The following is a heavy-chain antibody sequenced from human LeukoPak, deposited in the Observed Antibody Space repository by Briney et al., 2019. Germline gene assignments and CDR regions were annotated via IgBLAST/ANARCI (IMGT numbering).Heavy chain of an antibody. V-gene: IGHV4-59*01. Sequence: PSETLSLTCTVSGGSISSYYWSWIRQPPGKGLEWIGYIYYSGSTDYNPSLKSRVTISVDTSKNQFSLKLSSVTAADTAVYYCARLVYYDALNFDFWGQGTLVTVSS. CDR2: IYYSGST. CDR3: ARLVYYDALNFDF. J-gene: IGHJ4*02. CDR1: GGSISSYY. D-gene: IGHD3-22*01.